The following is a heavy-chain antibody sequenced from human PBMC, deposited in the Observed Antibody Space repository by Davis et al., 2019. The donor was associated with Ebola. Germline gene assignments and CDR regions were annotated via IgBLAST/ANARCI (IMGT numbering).Heavy chain of an antibody. CDR3: ASGYSSSWYG. D-gene: IGHD6-13*01. J-gene: IGHJ4*02. CDR2: IYYSGST. CDR1: GGSISSYY. Sequence: PSETLSLTCTVSGGSISSYYWSWIRQPPGKGLEWIGYIYYSGSTNYNPSLKSRVTISVDTSKNQFSLKLSSVTAADTAVYYCASGYSSSWYGWGQGTLVTVSS. V-gene: IGHV4-59*01.